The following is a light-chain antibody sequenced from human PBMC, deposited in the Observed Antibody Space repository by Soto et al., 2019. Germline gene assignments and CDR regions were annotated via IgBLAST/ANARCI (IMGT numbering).Light chain of an antibody. CDR2: DAS. J-gene: IGKJ3*01. CDR1: QRITNR. V-gene: IGKV1-5*01. Sequence: DIQMTQSPSTLSASVGDRVTITCRASQRITNRLAWYQQKPGKAPKVLIYDASYLESGVPSRFSGSGSGTDFTLTISSLQAEDVAVYYCQQYYSTPRTFGPGTKVDIK. CDR3: QQYYSTPRT.